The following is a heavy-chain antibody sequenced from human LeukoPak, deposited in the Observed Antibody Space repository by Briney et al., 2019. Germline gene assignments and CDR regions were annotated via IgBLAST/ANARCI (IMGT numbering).Heavy chain of an antibody. CDR2: IKSKTDGGTT. V-gene: IGHV3-15*01. Sequence: GGSLRLSCAASGFTFSNAWMSWVRQAPGKGLEWVGRIKSKTDGGTTDYAAPVKGRFTISRDDSKNTLYLQMNSLKTEDTAVYYCTTASGYCSSTSCPQFYYWGQGTLVTASS. D-gene: IGHD2-2*01. CDR3: TTASGYCSSTSCPQFYY. J-gene: IGHJ4*02. CDR1: GFTFSNAW.